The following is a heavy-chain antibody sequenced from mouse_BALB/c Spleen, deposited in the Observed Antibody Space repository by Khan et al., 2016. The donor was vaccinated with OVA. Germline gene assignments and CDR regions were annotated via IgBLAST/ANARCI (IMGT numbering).Heavy chain of an antibody. CDR1: GYSITSGYS. CDR2: IHYSGST. CDR3: ARSGTTVVAYWYFDV. Sequence: VQLKQSGPDLVKPSQSLSLTCTVTGYSITSGYSWHWIRQFPGNKLEWMAYIHYSGSTDYIPSLKSRVSITRDTSQNRSFLQLNSVTTEDTATYYCARSGTTVVAYWYFDVWGAGTTVTVSS. D-gene: IGHD1-1*01. J-gene: IGHJ1*01. V-gene: IGHV3-1*02.